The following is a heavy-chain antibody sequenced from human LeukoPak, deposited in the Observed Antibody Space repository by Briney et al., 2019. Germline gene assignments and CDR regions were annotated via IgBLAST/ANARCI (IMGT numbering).Heavy chain of an antibody. V-gene: IGHV4-39*01. CDR3: ARHRMYYYDSSGRGVADAFDI. CDR2: IYYSGST. CDR1: GGSISSSSYY. D-gene: IGHD3-22*01. Sequence: PSETLSLTCTVSGGSISSSSYYWGWIRQPPGKGLEWIGSIYYSGSTYYNPSLKTRFTISVDTSKKQFYLKLSSVTAADTAVYYCARHRMYYYDSSGRGVADAFDIWGQGTMVTVSS. J-gene: IGHJ3*02.